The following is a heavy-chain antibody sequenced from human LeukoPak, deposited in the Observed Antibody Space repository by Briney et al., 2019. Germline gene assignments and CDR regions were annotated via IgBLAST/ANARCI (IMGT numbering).Heavy chain of an antibody. J-gene: IGHJ4*02. D-gene: IGHD1-1*01. CDR3: ARDFAGTTVAFDY. CDR2: INPNSGGT. Sequence: ASVKVSCKASGYTFTGYYMHWVRQAPGQGLEWMGWINPNSGGTNYAQKFQGRVTMTRDTSISTAYMELSRLRSDGTAVYYCARDFAGTTVAFDYWGQGTLVTVSS. CDR1: GYTFTGYY. V-gene: IGHV1-2*02.